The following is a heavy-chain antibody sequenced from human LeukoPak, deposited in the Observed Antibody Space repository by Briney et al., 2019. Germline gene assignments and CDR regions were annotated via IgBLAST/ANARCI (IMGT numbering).Heavy chain of an antibody. CDR3: ARNPSSIAAAGLNFDY. D-gene: IGHD6-13*01. V-gene: IGHV3-23*01. J-gene: IGHJ4*02. Sequence: GGSLRLSCAASGFTFSSYAMSWVRQAPGKRLEWVSAISGSGGSTYYADSVKGRFTISRDDSKNTLYLQMNSLRAEDTAVYYCARNPSSIAAAGLNFDYWGQGTLVTVSS. CDR2: ISGSGGST. CDR1: GFTFSSYA.